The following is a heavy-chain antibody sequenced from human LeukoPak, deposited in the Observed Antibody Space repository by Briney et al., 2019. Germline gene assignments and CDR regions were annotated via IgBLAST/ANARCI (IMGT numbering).Heavy chain of an antibody. CDR1: GFTFISYG. CDR2: IWFDGTIE. V-gene: IGHV3-33*01. J-gene: IGHJ6*02. Sequence: PGGSLRLSCAASGFTFISYGMHWVRQAPGKGLEWVAVIWFDGTIEYYADSVKGRFTISRDNSENTLYLQMSSLRAEDTAVYYCARSYCISSSCRHYYYYYAMDVWGQGTTVTVSS. D-gene: IGHD2-2*01. CDR3: ARSYCISSSCRHYYYYYAMDV.